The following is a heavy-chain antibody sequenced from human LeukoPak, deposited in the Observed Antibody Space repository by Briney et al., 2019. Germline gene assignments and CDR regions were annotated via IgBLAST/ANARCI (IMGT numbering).Heavy chain of an antibody. CDR3: ARDGAPYGSGSYKDY. V-gene: IGHV5-10-1*01. CDR1: GYSFTSYW. D-gene: IGHD3-10*01. Sequence: GESLKISCKGSGYSFTSYWISWVRRMPGKGLEWMGRIDPSDSYTNYSPSFQGHVTISADKSISTAYLQWSSLKASDTAMYYCARDGAPYGSGSYKDYWGQGTLVTVSS. CDR2: IDPSDSYT. J-gene: IGHJ4*02.